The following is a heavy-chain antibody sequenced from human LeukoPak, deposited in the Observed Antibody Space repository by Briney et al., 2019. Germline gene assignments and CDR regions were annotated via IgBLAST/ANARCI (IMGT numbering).Heavy chain of an antibody. J-gene: IGHJ6*02. D-gene: IGHD6-19*01. V-gene: IGHV3-11*01. CDR3: AGDAVPGKLGPNYYYHGMDV. Sequence: PGGSLRLPCAASGFTFSDYYMSWIRQAPGKGLEWVSYISSSGYIKYHADSVKGRFTISRDNAKNSLYLQMNSLRAEDTAVYYCAGDAVPGKLGPNYYYHGMDVWGQGTTVTVSS. CDR2: ISSSGYIK. CDR1: GFTFSDYY.